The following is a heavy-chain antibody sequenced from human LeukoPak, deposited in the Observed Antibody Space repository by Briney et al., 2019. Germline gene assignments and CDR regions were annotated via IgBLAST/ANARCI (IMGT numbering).Heavy chain of an antibody. J-gene: IGHJ6*03. D-gene: IGHD5-24*01. CDR2: IFYTGTT. Sequence: SETLSLTCTVSGGSISISGYYWAWIRQPPGTGPEWIGSIFYTGTTYYNPSLKSRVTISVDTSKNQFSLKLISVTAADTAVYNCARGDGYNYRYYYSEVWGKGNPVTISS. CDR1: GGSISISGYY. V-gene: IGHV4-39*01. CDR3: ARGDGYNYRYYYSEV.